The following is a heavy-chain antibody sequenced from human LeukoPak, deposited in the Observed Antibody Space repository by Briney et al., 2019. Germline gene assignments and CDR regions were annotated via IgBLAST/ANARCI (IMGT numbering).Heavy chain of an antibody. Sequence: GASVRVSCKASGYTFTSYDINGVRQATGQGLEWMGWMNPNSGNTGYAQKFQGRVTMTRNSSISTAYMELSSLRSEDTAVYYCARGRLHGGTKLVLNYWGQGTLVTVSS. D-gene: IGHD6-13*01. V-gene: IGHV1-8*01. J-gene: IGHJ4*02. CDR2: MNPNSGNT. CDR3: ARGRLHGGTKLVLNY. CDR1: GYTFTSYD.